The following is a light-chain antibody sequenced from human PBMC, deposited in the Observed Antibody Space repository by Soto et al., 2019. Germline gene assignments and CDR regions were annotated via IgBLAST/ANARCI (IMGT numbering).Light chain of an antibody. V-gene: IGKV3-15*01. J-gene: IGKJ5*01. CDR2: GAS. CDR3: QPYNNWPRIT. Sequence: EIVMTQSPATLSVSPGERATLSCRASQSVSSNLAWYQQKPGQAPRLLVYGASTRATGIPARFSGSGSGTEFTLTISSLQSEDFAVYYCQPYNNWPRITFGQGTRLEIK. CDR1: QSVSSN.